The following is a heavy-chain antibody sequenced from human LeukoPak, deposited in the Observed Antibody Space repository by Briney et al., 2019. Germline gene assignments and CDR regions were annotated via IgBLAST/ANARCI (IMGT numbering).Heavy chain of an antibody. CDR3: ARDSWYYYDNGDYPLDY. V-gene: IGHV3-48*02. J-gene: IGHJ4*02. Sequence: PGGSLRLSCAASGFTFRDFSMNWVRQAPGRGLEWVSSISGSSNTISYADSVRGRFIISRDNARNSLYLRVISLRDEDTAVYYCARDSWYYYDNGDYPLDYWGQGTLVTVSS. D-gene: IGHD3-22*01. CDR2: ISGSSNTI. CDR1: GFTFRDFS.